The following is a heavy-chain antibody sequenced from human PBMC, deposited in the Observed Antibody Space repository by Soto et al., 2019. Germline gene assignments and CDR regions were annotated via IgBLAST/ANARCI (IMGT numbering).Heavy chain of an antibody. CDR1: GFSIRSYS. V-gene: IGHV3-21*01. CDR2: ISSSSSYI. Sequence: GGSLRLSCVASGFSIRSYSMNWVRQAPGKGLEWVSSISSSSSYIYYADSVKGRFTISRDNAKNSLYLQMNSLRAEDTAVYYCARSYYHDSSAYYYDYWGQGALVTVSS. J-gene: IGHJ4*02. D-gene: IGHD3-22*01. CDR3: ARSYYHDSSAYYYDY.